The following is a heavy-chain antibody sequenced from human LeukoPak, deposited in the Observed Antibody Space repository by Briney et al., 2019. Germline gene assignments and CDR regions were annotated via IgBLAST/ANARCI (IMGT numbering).Heavy chain of an antibody. CDR3: AKGGITMIVVVISD. J-gene: IGHJ4*02. CDR1: GFTFSSYG. V-gene: IGHV3-23*01. CDR2: ISGGGGET. Sequence: PGGSLRLSCAASGFTFSSYGMNWVRQAPGKGLEWVSSISGGGGETYYADSVKGRFTISRDNSKTTLYLHMNGLRAEDTAVYYCAKGGITMIVVVISDWGQGTLVTVSS. D-gene: IGHD3-22*01.